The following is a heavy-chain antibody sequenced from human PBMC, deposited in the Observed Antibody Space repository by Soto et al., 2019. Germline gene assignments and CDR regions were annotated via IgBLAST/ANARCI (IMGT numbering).Heavy chain of an antibody. J-gene: IGHJ5*02. CDR1: GGSISSGGYY. CDR2: IYYSGST. D-gene: IGHD4-17*01. V-gene: IGHV4-31*03. CDR3: ARGAPSYGDYDPFDP. Sequence: QVQLQESGPGLVKPSQTLSLTCTVSGGSISSGGYYWSWIRQHPGKGLEWIGYIYYSGSTYYNPTLTSRVTISVDTSKTQFSLNLSAVTAADTAVYYCARGAPSYGDYDPFDPWGQGTLVTVSS.